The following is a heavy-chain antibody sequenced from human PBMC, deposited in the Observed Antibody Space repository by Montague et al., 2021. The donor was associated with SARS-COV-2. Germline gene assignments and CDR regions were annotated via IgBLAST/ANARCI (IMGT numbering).Heavy chain of an antibody. CDR2: VDHRGSS. CDR3: ARGQVTVFGVLIMLPSTGPLDS. CDR1: GGSFSDYY. V-gene: IGHV4-34*01. D-gene: IGHD3-3*01. Sequence: SETRSLTCAVYGGSFSDYYWTWIRQAPGKGLEWIGEVDHRGSSSYNPSLQSRLTISVDRSKNQFSLRLTSVTAADTAVYYCARGQVTVFGVLIMLPSTGPLDSWGQGTKVTVSS. J-gene: IGHJ3*02.